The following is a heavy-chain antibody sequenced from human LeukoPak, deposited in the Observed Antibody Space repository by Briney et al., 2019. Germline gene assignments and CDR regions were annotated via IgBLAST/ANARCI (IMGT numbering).Heavy chain of an antibody. V-gene: IGHV3-7*01. CDR2: IKEDGSAT. J-gene: IGHJ3*02. CDR1: GLSLSSYW. Sequence: PGGSLRLSCAASGLSLSSYWMSWVRQAPGKGLEWVANIKEDGSATSYVDSVKGRFTISRDDAKNSLYLQMNSLRVEDTAVYYCARDYDYFSGHSLDAYDIWGQGTTVIVSS. CDR3: ARDYDYFSGHSLDAYDI. D-gene: IGHD2-15*01.